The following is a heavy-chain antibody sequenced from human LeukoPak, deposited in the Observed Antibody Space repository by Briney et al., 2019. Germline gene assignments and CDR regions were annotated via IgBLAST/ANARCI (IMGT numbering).Heavy chain of an antibody. CDR1: GFTFSSYS. J-gene: IGHJ4*02. CDR2: ISSSSSTI. CDR3: ASEYYDFWSGLPLDY. Sequence: SGGSLRLSCAASGFTFSSYSMNWVRQAPGKGLEWVSYISSSSSTIYYADSVKGRFTISRDNAKNSLYLQMNSLRAEDTAVYYCASEYYDFWSGLPLDYWGQGTVVTVSS. D-gene: IGHD3-3*01. V-gene: IGHV3-48*01.